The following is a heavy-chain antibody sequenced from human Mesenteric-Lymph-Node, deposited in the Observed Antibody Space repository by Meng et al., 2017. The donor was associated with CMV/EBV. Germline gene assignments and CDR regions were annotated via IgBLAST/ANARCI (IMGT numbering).Heavy chain of an antibody. D-gene: IGHD5-12*01. J-gene: IGHJ4*02. CDR1: GFTFSTYA. CDR3: AKDVGLWLRLGYYFDY. CDR2: IDTGGSST. V-gene: IGHV3-23*03. Sequence: GESLKISCAASGFTFSTYAMNWVRQAPGKGLEWVSLIDTGGSSTYYADSVKGRFTISRDNSKNTLYLQMNSLRAEDTAVYYCAKDVGLWLRLGYYFDYWGQGTLVTVSS.